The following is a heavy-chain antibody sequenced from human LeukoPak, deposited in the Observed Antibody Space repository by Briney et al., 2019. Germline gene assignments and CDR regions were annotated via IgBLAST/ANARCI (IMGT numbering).Heavy chain of an antibody. J-gene: IGHJ4*02. V-gene: IGHV3-43*02. CDR1: GFTFDDYA. CDR2: ISGDGGST. Sequence: PGGSLRLSCAASGFTFDDYAMHWVRQAPGKGLEWVSLISGDGGSTYYADSVKGRFTISRDNSKNSLYLQMNSLRTEDAALYYCAKGARRITIFGVVITPIDYWGQGTLVTVSS. CDR3: AKGARRITIFGVVITPIDY. D-gene: IGHD3-3*01.